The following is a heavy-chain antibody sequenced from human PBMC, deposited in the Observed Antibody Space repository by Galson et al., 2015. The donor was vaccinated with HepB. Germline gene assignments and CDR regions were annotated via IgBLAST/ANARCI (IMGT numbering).Heavy chain of an antibody. CDR2: ISSSRSYT. J-gene: IGHJ4*02. D-gene: IGHD1-1*01. CDR1: GFTFSDSY. V-gene: IGHV3-11*06. CDR3: ARYRRNDYYFDY. Sequence: SLRLSCAASGFTFSDSYMSWIRQAPGKGLEWVSYISSSRSYTNYADSVKGRFTISRDNAKNSLYLQMNSLRAEDTAVYYCARYRRNDYYFDYWGQGTLVTVSS.